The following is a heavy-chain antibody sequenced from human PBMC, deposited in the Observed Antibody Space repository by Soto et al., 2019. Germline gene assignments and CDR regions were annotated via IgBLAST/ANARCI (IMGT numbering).Heavy chain of an antibody. V-gene: IGHV3-23*01. CDR2: IIHSGDST. Sequence: EVQLLESGGGLVQPGGSLRLSCAASGFTFSTYAMSWVRQAPGKGLEWVSKIIHSGDSTYYADSVKGRFTISRDNCKNTVYLQRNSLRAEDTAVDYCATGQQLGYWGQGTLVTVSS. J-gene: IGHJ4*02. CDR1: GFTFSTYA. CDR3: ATGQQLGY. D-gene: IGHD6-13*01.